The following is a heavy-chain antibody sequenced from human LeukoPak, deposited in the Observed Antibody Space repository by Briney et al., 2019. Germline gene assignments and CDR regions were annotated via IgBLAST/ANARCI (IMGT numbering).Heavy chain of an antibody. CDR3: ARLGYGSGSYYFYYFDY. Sequence: ASVKVSCKASGYTLTRYAMNWVRQAPGQGLEWMGWINTNTGNPTYAQGFTGRFVFSLDTSVSTAYLQISSLKAEDTAVYYCARLGYGSGSYYFYYFDYWGQGTLVTVSS. CDR1: GYTLTRYA. CDR2: INTNTGNP. V-gene: IGHV7-4-1*02. D-gene: IGHD3-10*01. J-gene: IGHJ4*02.